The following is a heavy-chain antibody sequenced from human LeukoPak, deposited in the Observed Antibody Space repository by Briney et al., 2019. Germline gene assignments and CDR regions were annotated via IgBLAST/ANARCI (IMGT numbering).Heavy chain of an antibody. Sequence: PSETLSLTCAVYGGSFSGYYWSWIRQPPGKGLEWIGEINHRGSTNYNPSLKSRVTISVDTSKNQFSLKLSSVTAADTAVYYCARRKRAYDYVWGSYRYSHTYFDYWGQGTLVTVSS. CDR3: ARRKRAYDYVWGSYRYSHTYFDY. CDR1: GGSFSGYY. CDR2: INHRGST. D-gene: IGHD3-16*02. V-gene: IGHV4-34*01. J-gene: IGHJ4*02.